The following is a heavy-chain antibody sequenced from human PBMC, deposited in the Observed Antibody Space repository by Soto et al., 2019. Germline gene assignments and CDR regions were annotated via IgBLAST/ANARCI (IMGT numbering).Heavy chain of an antibody. CDR3: ARGNLSFDFDS. D-gene: IGHD2-15*01. Sequence: VESGGDVVQPGRSLRLSCAASGFGFGSFGMHWVRQAPGQGLEWLAFISRDGLNTFYADSVRGRFTLSRDYSKSTMYLQMSALRHEDTALYYCARGNLSFDFDSRGRGTLVTVSS. CDR1: GFGFGSFG. CDR2: ISRDGLNT. J-gene: IGHJ4*02. V-gene: IGHV3-30*03.